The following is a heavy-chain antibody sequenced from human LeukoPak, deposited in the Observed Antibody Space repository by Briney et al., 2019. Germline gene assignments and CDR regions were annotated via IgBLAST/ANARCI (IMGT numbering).Heavy chain of an antibody. CDR2: ISSNGGST. V-gene: IGHV3-64D*09. CDR1: GFTFSSYA. CDR3: VKDRDCSGGSCYFYFDY. J-gene: IGHJ4*02. Sequence: PGGSLRLSCSASGFTFSSYAMHWVRQAPGKGLEYVSSISSNGGSTYYADSVKGRFTISGDNSKNTLFPQMSSLRAEDTAVYYCVKDRDCSGGSCYFYFDYWGQGTLVTVSS. D-gene: IGHD2-15*01.